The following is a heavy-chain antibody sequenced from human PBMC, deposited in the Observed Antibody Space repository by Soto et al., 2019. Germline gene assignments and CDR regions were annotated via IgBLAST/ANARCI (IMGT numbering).Heavy chain of an antibody. Sequence: GGSLRLSCAASGFTFSSYAMSWVRQAPGKGLEWVSAISGSGGSTYYADSVKGRFTISRDNSKNALYLQMNSLRAEDTAVYYCAKGNTYYYDSSGYYGTYYFDYWDQGTLVTVSS. CDR3: AKGNTYYYDSSGYYGTYYFDY. CDR1: GFTFSSYA. D-gene: IGHD3-22*01. J-gene: IGHJ4*02. CDR2: ISGSGGST. V-gene: IGHV3-23*01.